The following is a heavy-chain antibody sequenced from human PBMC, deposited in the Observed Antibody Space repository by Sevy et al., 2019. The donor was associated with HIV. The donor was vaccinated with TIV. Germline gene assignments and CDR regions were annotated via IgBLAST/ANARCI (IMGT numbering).Heavy chain of an antibody. Sequence: SETLSLTCTVSGGSISSSSYYWGWIRQPPGKGLEWIGSIYYSGSTYYNPSLKGRVTISVDTSKNQFSLKLSSVTAADTAVYYCARHPTNTLLWFGELLGHFDYWGQGTLVTVSS. CDR2: IYYSGST. V-gene: IGHV4-39*01. CDR1: GGSISSSSYY. CDR3: ARHPTNTLLWFGELLGHFDY. J-gene: IGHJ4*02. D-gene: IGHD3-10*01.